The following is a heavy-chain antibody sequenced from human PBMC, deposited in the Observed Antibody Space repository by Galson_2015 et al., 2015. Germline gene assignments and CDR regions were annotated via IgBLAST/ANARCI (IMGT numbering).Heavy chain of an antibody. CDR1: GYSFATSDY. D-gene: IGHD4-11*01. CDR3: ARAADQYFDS. V-gene: IGHV1-46*01. CDR2: INPSDGIA. Sequence: VKVSCKAFGYSFATSDYIHWVRQAPGQGLEWMGIINPSDGIANYTEKFQGRVTMTRDTSTSSVYIDVSRLRSEDTAVYYCARAADQYFDSWGQGTPVTVSS. J-gene: IGHJ4*02.